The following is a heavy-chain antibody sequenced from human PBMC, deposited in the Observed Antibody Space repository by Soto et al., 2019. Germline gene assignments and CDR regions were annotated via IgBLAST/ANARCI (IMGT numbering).Heavy chain of an antibody. CDR2: ISYDGSNE. J-gene: IGHJ4*02. CDR1: GFTFSSYG. D-gene: IGHD3-22*01. CDR3: ALSSAYDVLDY. V-gene: IGHV3-30*03. Sequence: GGSLRLSCAASGFTFSSYGIHWVRQAPGKGLEWVAVISYDGSNELYADSVKGRFTISRDNSKNTLYLQMNSLRAEDTAVYYCALSSAYDVLDYWGQGTLVTVSS.